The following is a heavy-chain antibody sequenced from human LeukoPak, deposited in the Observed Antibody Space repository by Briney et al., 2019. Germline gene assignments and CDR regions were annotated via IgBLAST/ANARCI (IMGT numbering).Heavy chain of an antibody. Sequence: PGGSLRLSCAASGFTFSDYEINWVRQAPGTGLEWVSCISTSGSTTYYADSVKGRFTISRDNAKNSLFLQMNTLTVEDTAVYYCARGAMHVFDYWGQGTPVTVSS. CDR1: GFTFSDYE. CDR2: ISTSGSTT. V-gene: IGHV3-48*03. J-gene: IGHJ4*02. D-gene: IGHD2-2*01. CDR3: ARGAMHVFDY.